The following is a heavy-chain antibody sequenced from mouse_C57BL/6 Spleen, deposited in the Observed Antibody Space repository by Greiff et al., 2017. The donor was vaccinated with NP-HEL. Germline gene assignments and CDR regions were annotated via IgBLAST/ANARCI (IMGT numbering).Heavy chain of an antibody. CDR1: GYTFTEYT. D-gene: IGHD4-1*01. J-gene: IGHJ3*01. CDR2: FFPGSGCI. Sequence: VQLQESGAELVKPGASVKLSCKASGYTFTEYTIHWVKQRSGKGLEWIGWFFPGSGCIKYNETFKDKDTFTTDKSYSTVYLELSRLTYKGSAVYFCARNEGRKANWEVAYWGQGTLVTVSA. CDR3: ARNEGRKANWEVAY. V-gene: IGHV1-62-2*01.